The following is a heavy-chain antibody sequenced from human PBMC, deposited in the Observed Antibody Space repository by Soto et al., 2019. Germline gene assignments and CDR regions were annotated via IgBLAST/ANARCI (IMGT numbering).Heavy chain of an antibody. J-gene: IGHJ5*02. CDR1: GYTFTSYY. CDR2: INPSGGST. V-gene: IGHV1-46*03. Sequence: SVKVSCKASGYTFTSYYMHWVRQAPGQGLEWMGIINPSGGSTSYAQKFQGRVTMTRDTSTSTVYMELSSLRSEDTAVYYCARDLGYCSGGSCYSGGWFDPWGQGTLVTVSS. D-gene: IGHD2-15*01. CDR3: ARDLGYCSGGSCYSGGWFDP.